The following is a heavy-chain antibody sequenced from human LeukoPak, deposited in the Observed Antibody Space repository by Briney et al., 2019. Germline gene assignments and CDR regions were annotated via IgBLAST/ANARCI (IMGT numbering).Heavy chain of an antibody. Sequence: ASVKVSCKASGYTFTGYYMHWVRQAPGQGLEWMGRIIPIFGIANYAQKFQGRVTITADKSTSTAYMERSSLRSEDTAVYYCACYYDSSGYYYVDAFDIWGQGTMVTVSS. CDR1: GYTFTGYY. J-gene: IGHJ3*02. CDR2: IIPIFGIA. D-gene: IGHD3-22*01. CDR3: ACYYDSSGYYYVDAFDI. V-gene: IGHV1-69*02.